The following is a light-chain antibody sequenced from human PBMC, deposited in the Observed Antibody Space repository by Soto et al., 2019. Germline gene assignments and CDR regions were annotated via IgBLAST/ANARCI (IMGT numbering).Light chain of an antibody. J-gene: IGKJ1*01. Sequence: EIVLTQSPGTLSLSPGERATLSCRATQSVSSYLAWYQQKPGQAPRLLIYGVSSRATGIPDRFSGSGSGTDLPLTISRLEPEDFAVYYCQQYGSSSRTFGQGTKVEIK. CDR3: QQYGSSSRT. CDR2: GVS. CDR1: QSVSSY. V-gene: IGKV3-20*01.